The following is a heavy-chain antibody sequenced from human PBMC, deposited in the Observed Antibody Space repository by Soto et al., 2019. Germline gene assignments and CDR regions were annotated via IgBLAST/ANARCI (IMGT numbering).Heavy chain of an antibody. D-gene: IGHD3-10*01. CDR2: MNEDGGTT. V-gene: IGHV3-74*02. J-gene: IGHJ6*02. Sequence: EVQLVESGGGLVRPGGSLRLSCAASGFIFSSYWMHWVRQVPGKGLVWVARMNEDGGTTDYADSVKGRFTISRDNAKNTLYLQMNSLRVEDTAVYYCASDLSGRADVWGQGHTVTVSS. CDR1: GFIFSSYW. CDR3: ASDLSGRADV.